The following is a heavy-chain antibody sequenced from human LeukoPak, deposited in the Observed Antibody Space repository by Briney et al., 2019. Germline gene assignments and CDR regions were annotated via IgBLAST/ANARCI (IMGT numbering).Heavy chain of an antibody. CDR1: GYSFSSYY. CDR2: INPSGGSA. V-gene: IGHV1-46*01. CDR3: AREHDSGSYYDVY. Sequence: ASVKVSCKASGYSFSSYYIHWVRQAPGQGLEWMGIINPSGGSASYAQKFQGRLTMTRDRDTSTTTVYMELSSLRSEDTAVYFCAREHDSGSYYDVYWGQGTLVTVSS. J-gene: IGHJ4*02. D-gene: IGHD3-10*01.